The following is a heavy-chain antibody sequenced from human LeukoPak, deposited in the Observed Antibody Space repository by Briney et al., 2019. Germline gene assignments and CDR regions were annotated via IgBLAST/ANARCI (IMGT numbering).Heavy chain of an antibody. Sequence: KLGGSLRLSCAASGFTFSNAWMSWVRQAPGKGLEWVGRIKSKTDGGTTDYAAPVKGRFTISRDDSKNTLYLQMNSLKTEDTAVYYCTTDRAVAGFDYWGQGTLVTVSS. CDR3: TTDRAVAGFDY. V-gene: IGHV3-15*01. CDR2: IKSKTDGGTT. CDR1: GFTFSNAW. J-gene: IGHJ4*02. D-gene: IGHD6-19*01.